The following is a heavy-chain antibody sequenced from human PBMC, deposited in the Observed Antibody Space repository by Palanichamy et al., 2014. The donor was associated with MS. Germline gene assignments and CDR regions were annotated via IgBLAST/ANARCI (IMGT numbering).Heavy chain of an antibody. J-gene: IGHJ5*02. V-gene: IGHV1-18*01. Sequence: QVHLVQSGAEVKKPGASVNVSCKASGYSFTDYGLSWVRQAPGQGLGWMGWISAYNGNTDYAQSLQGRVTMTTDTSTSTAYMELRSLRSDDTAVYYCVRDSLMRGSWFDPWGQGTLVTVSS. D-gene: IGHD2-8*01. CDR1: GYSFTDYG. CDR3: VRDSLMRGSWFDP. CDR2: ISAYNGNT.